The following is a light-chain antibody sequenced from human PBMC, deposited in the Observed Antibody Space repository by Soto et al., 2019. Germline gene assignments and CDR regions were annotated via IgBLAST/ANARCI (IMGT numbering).Light chain of an antibody. CDR2: DVS. V-gene: IGLV2-14*01. CDR3: SSYTSSSTLAV. Sequence: QSALTQPASVSGSPGQSITISCTGTSSDVGGYNYVSWYQQHPGKAPKLMIYDVSNRPSGVSNRFSGSKSGNTASLTISGRQDEDEADYYCSSYTSSSTLAVFGTGTKLTVL. CDR1: SSDVGGYNY. J-gene: IGLJ1*01.